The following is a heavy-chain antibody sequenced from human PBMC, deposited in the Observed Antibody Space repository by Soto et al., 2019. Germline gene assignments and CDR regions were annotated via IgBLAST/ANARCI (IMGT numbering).Heavy chain of an antibody. D-gene: IGHD3-10*01. Sequence: PGESLKISCKGSGYSFTSYWIGWVRQMPGKGLEWMGIIYPGDSDTRYSPSFQGQVTISADKSISTAYLQWSSLKASDTAMYYCARHSPSYGFYYYGMDVWGQGTTVTVSS. V-gene: IGHV5-51*01. CDR1: GYSFTSYW. CDR3: ARHSPSYGFYYYGMDV. J-gene: IGHJ6*02. CDR2: IYPGDSDT.